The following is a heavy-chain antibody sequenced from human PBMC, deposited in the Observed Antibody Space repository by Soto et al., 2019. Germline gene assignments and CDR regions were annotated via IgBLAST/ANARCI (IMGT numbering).Heavy chain of an antibody. D-gene: IGHD6-6*01. CDR2: ISYDGSNK. CDR3: AKDHSSSSWVDY. Sequence: GGSLRLSCAASGFTFSSYGMHWVRQAPGKGLEWVAVISYDGSNKYYADSVKGRFTISRDNSKNTLYLQMNGVRAEDTAVYYCAKDHSSSSWVDYWGQGTLVTVSS. CDR1: GFTFSSYG. V-gene: IGHV3-30*18. J-gene: IGHJ4*02.